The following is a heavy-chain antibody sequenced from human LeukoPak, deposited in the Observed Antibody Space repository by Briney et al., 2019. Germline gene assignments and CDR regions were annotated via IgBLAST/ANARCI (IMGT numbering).Heavy chain of an antibody. CDR1: GFTFSSYA. CDR3: ARDGGFYDSSGYSHDAFDI. CDR2: ISYDGSNK. D-gene: IGHD3-22*01. V-gene: IGHV3-30-3*01. J-gene: IGHJ3*02. Sequence: GGSLRLSCAASGFTFSSYAMHWVRQAPGKGLEWVAVISYDGSNKYYADSVKGRFTISRDNSKNTLYLQMNSLRAEDTAVYYCARDGGFYDSSGYSHDAFDIWGQGTMVTVSS.